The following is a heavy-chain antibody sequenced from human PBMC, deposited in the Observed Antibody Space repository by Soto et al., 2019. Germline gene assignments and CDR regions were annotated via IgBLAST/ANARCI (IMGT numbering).Heavy chain of an antibody. V-gene: IGHV1-8*01. CDR3: ASINY. Sequence: QVQLVQSGAEVKKPGSSVKVSCKASGYTFTSYDINWVRQATGQGLEWMGWMNPNNGNAGYAQKFQGRITMTRNTSINTAYMELSSLRFDDTAVYYCASINYWGQGTLVTVSS. CDR2: MNPNNGNA. CDR1: GYTFTSYD. D-gene: IGHD1-20*01. J-gene: IGHJ4*02.